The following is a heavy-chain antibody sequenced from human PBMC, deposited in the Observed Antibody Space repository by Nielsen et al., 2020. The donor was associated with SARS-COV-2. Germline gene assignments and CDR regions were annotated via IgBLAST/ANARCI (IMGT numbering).Heavy chain of an antibody. V-gene: IGHV1-69*01. CDR3: ARSIVGYSYGPLDY. CDR2: IIPIFGTA. J-gene: IGHJ4*02. D-gene: IGHD5-18*01. Sequence: WVRQAPGQGLEWMGGIIPIFGTANYAQKFQGRVTITADESTSTAYMELSSLRSEDTAVYYCARSIVGYSYGPLDYWGQGTLVTVSS.